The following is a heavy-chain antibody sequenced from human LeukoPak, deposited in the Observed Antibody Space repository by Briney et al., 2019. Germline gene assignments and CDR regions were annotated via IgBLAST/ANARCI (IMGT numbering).Heavy chain of an antibody. Sequence: SETLSLTCTVSGYSISSGYYWGWIRQPPGQGLEWIGSIYHSGRTYYNPSLKSRVTISVDTSKNQFSLKLSSVTAADTAVYYCARGGDSSSVGWFDPWGQGTLVTVSS. V-gene: IGHV4-38-2*02. CDR1: GYSISSGYY. J-gene: IGHJ5*02. CDR2: IYHSGRT. CDR3: ARGGDSSSVGWFDP. D-gene: IGHD6-13*01.